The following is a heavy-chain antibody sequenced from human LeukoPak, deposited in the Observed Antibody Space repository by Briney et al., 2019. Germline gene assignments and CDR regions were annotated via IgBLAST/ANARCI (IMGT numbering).Heavy chain of an antibody. J-gene: IGHJ5*02. CDR2: ISAYNGNT. Sequence: ASVKVSCKASGYTFTSYGISWVRQAPGQGLEWMGWISAYNGNTNYAQKLQGRVTITTTTSTSTAYMGLRSLRSDDTAVYYCARGERRYNWFDPWGQGTLVTVS. CDR3: ARGERRYNWFDP. CDR1: GYTFTSYG. V-gene: IGHV1-18*01.